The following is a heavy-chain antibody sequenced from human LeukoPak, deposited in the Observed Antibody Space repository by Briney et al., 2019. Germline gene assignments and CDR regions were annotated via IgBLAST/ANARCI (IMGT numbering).Heavy chain of an antibody. CDR2: ISSSGSTI. CDR3: ARVGGYVWGSYRRPWHYYYYMDV. J-gene: IGHJ6*03. V-gene: IGHV3-11*04. CDR1: GFTFSDYY. Sequence: PGGSLRLSCAAAGFTFSDYYMSWIRQAPGKGLEGVSYISSSGSTIYYADSVKGRFTISRDNAKNSLYLQMNSLRAEDTAVYYCARVGGYVWGSYRRPWHYYYYMDVWGKGTTVTISS. D-gene: IGHD3-16*02.